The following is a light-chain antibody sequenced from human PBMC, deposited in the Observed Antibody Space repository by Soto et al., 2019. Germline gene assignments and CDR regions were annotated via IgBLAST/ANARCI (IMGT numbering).Light chain of an antibody. CDR2: GAS. CDR1: QSVRNN. Sequence: IVLTQSPGTLSVSPGERATLSCRASQSVRNNLAWYQQKPGQAPSLLIYGASTRATGIPARFSGSGSGTEFTLTISSLQSEDFAVYFCHQYNNWPRTFGQGTRLEIK. V-gene: IGKV3-15*01. CDR3: HQYNNWPRT. J-gene: IGKJ5*01.